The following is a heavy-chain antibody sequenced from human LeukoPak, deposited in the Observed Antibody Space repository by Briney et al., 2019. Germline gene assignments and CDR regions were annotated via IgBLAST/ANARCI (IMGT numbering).Heavy chain of an antibody. Sequence: GGSLRLSCAASGFTFNNAWMSWVRQAPGKGLEWVSAITGSGGSTYYADSVKGRFTISRDNSKNTLYVQMNSLRAEDTAVYYCATERNWVFDYWGQGTLVTVSS. CDR1: GFTFNNAW. CDR2: ITGSGGST. CDR3: ATERNWVFDY. V-gene: IGHV3-23*01. J-gene: IGHJ4*02. D-gene: IGHD7-27*01.